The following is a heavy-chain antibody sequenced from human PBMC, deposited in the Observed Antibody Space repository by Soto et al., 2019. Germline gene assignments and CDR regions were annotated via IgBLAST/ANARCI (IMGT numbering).Heavy chain of an antibody. D-gene: IGHD3-16*02. CDR2: IWYDGSNK. J-gene: IGHJ4*02. Sequence: GGSLRLYCAASGFTFSSYGMHWVRQAPGKGLEWVAVIWYDGSNKYYADSVKGRFTISRDNSKNTLYLQMNSLRAEDTAVYYCARDSLMRDYFDYWGQGTLVTVSS. V-gene: IGHV3-33*01. CDR3: ARDSLMRDYFDY. CDR1: GFTFSSYG.